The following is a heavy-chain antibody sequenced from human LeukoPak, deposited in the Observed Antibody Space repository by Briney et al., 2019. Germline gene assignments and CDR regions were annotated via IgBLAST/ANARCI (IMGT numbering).Heavy chain of an antibody. Sequence: GGSLRHSCAASGFTFSSYAMSWVRQAPGRGLEWVSAISGSGGSTYYADSVKGRFTISRDNSKNTLYLQMNSLRAEDTAVYYCAKCRSESITAAGNYWGQGTLVTVSS. J-gene: IGHJ4*02. CDR2: ISGSGGST. V-gene: IGHV3-23*01. CDR3: AKCRSESITAAGNY. CDR1: GFTFSSYA. D-gene: IGHD6-13*01.